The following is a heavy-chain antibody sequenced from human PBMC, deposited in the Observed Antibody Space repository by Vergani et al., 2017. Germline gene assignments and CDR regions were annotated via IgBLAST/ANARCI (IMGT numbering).Heavy chain of an antibody. Sequence: QVQLVQSGAEVKKPGSSVKVSCKASGGTFSSYAISWVRQAPGQRLEWMGWINAANGNTKYSQKFQGRVTIIRDTSARTAYMALSSLRSENTAMYYCARDSDLLGMGAFDIWGQGTMVTVSS. V-gene: IGHV1-3*01. CDR1: GGTFSSYA. CDR3: ARDSDLLGMGAFDI. D-gene: IGHD7-27*01. J-gene: IGHJ3*02. CDR2: INAANGNT.